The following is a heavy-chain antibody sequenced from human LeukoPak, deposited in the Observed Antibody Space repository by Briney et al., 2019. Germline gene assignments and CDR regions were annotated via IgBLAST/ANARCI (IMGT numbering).Heavy chain of an antibody. CDR3: ASEERFLEWLFPRRGFDY. CDR1: GFTFSSYA. J-gene: IGHJ4*02. CDR2: ISYDGSNK. Sequence: GGSLRLSCAASGFTFSSYAMHWVRQAPGKGLEWVAVISYDGSNKYYADSVEGRFTISRDNSKNTLYLQMNSLRAEDTAVYYCASEERFLEWLFPRRGFDYWGQGTLVTVSS. D-gene: IGHD3-3*01. V-gene: IGHV3-30-3*01.